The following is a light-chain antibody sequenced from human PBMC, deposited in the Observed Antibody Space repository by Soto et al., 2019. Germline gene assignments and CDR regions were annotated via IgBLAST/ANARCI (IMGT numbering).Light chain of an antibody. J-gene: IGLJ1*01. V-gene: IGLV1-40*01. CDR1: SSNIGAGYE. CDR2: ENN. CDR3: QSYDSSLSGYV. Sequence: QSVLTQPPSVSEAPGQRVTISCTGSSSNIGAGYEAHWYQQVPGTAPKLLSYENNNRPSGVPDRFSGSKSGTSASLAITGLKAEDEAEYYCQSYDSSLSGYVFGTGTKVTVL.